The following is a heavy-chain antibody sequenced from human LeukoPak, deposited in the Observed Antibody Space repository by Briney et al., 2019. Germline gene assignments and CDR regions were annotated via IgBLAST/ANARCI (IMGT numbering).Heavy chain of an antibody. CDR2: IYTSGST. CDR3: ARGPTMIVMRDAFDI. V-gene: IGHV4-4*07. Sequence: PSETLSLTCTVSGGSISSYYWSWIRQPAGKGLEWIGRIYTSGSTNYNPSLKSRVTMSVDTSKNQFSLKLSSVTAADTAVYYCARGPTMIVMRDAFDIWGQGTMVTVSS. D-gene: IGHD3-22*01. CDR1: GGSISSYY. J-gene: IGHJ3*02.